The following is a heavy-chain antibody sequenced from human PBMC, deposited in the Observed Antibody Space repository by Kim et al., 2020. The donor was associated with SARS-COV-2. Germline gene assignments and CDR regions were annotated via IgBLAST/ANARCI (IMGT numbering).Heavy chain of an antibody. J-gene: IGHJ6*02. CDR2: IYHSGST. D-gene: IGHD3-22*01. CDR3: AREGGYYDSSGPSYYYYGMDV. V-gene: IGHV4-4*02. Sequence: SETLSLTCAVSGGSISSSNWWSWVRQPPGKGLEWIGEIYHSGSTNYNPSLKSRVTISVDKFKNQFSLKLSSVTAADTAVYYCAREGGYYDSSGPSYYYYGMDVWGQGTTVTVSS. CDR1: GGSISSSNW.